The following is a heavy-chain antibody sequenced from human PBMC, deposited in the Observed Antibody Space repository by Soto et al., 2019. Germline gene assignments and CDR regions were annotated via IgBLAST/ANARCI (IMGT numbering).Heavy chain of an antibody. CDR2: TYYRSKWYN. J-gene: IGHJ6*02. CDR1: GDSVSSNSAA. Sequence: KQSQTLSLTCAISGDSVSSNSAAWNWIRHSPSRGLEWLGRTYYRSKWYNDYAVSVKSRITINPDTSKNQFSLQLNSVTPEDTAVYYCARVPRYSTPSEPIAQPGGGSNYYYYGMDVWGQGTTVTVSS. CDR3: ARVPRYSTPSEPIAQPGGGSNYYYYGMDV. D-gene: IGHD5-12*01. V-gene: IGHV6-1*01.